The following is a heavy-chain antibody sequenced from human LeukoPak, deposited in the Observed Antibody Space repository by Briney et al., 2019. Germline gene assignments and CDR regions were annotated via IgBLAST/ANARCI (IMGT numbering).Heavy chain of an antibody. Sequence: GGSLRLSCAASGFTFNSNWMSWVRQAPGKGLAWVANIKQDGSEKYYVDSVEGRFTISRDNAKNSLSLQMNSLRAKDTAVYYCARDKYYDRYFDSWGQGTLVTVSS. CDR2: IKQDGSEK. D-gene: IGHD3-22*01. V-gene: IGHV3-7*01. CDR1: GFTFNSNW. CDR3: ARDKYYDRYFDS. J-gene: IGHJ4*02.